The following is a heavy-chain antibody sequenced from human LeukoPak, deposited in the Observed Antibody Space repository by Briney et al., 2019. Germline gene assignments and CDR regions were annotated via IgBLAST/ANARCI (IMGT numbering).Heavy chain of an antibody. V-gene: IGHV3-23*01. CDR3: ARYDFWSGYFRTLDS. CDR2: ISGSGGST. Sequence: GGSLRLSCVASGFTFSSYAASWVRQAPGKGLEWVSVISGSGGSTYYADSVKGRFTISRDNSKNTLYLQVNSLRAEDTAVYYCARYDFWSGYFRTLDSWGQGTLVTVSS. J-gene: IGHJ4*02. D-gene: IGHD3-3*01. CDR1: GFTFSSYA.